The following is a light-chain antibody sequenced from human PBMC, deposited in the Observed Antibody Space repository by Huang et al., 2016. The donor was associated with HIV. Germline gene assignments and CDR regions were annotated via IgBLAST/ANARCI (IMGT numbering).Light chain of an antibody. Sequence: DIVMTQSPDTLVVSLGERAAINCRSNQNIVYKSNKKNYLAWYQHKPGQPPKLLIYWASCRESGVPDRFCGSGSGTNFTLTINGLLPEDVAVYYCQQIYTPPYTFGQGTKLEIK. CDR2: WAS. J-gene: IGKJ2*01. CDR3: QQIYTPPYT. CDR1: QNIVYKSNKKNY. V-gene: IGKV4-1*01.